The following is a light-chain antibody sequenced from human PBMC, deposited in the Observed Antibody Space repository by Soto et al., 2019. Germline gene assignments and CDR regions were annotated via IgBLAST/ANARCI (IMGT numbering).Light chain of an antibody. J-gene: IGKJ1*01. CDR3: QKYNSAPRT. CDR1: QDISTY. Sequence: IQMTQSPSSLSASVGDRVTITCRASQDISTYLAWYQQKPGKVPKLLIYAASTLQSGVPSRFSGSGSGTDFTLTINSLQPEDIATYYCQKYNSAPRTFGQGTKVEIK. V-gene: IGKV1-27*01. CDR2: AAS.